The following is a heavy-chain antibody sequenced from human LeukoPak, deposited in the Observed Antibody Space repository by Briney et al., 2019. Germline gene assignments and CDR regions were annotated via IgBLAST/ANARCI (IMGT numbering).Heavy chain of an antibody. Sequence: GGSLRLSRAASGFTFSSYAMSWVRQAPGKGLEWVSAISGSGGSTYYADSVKDRFTISRDNSKNTLYLQMNSLRAEDTAVYYCAKVHRLYCGGDCYRRPLDYWGQGTLVTVSS. CDR2: ISGSGGST. CDR3: AKVHRLYCGGDCYRRPLDY. CDR1: GFTFSSYA. V-gene: IGHV3-23*01. D-gene: IGHD2-21*02. J-gene: IGHJ4*02.